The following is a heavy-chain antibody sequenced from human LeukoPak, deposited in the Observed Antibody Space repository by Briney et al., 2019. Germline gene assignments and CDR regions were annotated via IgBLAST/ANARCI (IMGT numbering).Heavy chain of an antibody. CDR3: ARHQDDRGAFDI. CDR1: GGPISSYY. V-gene: IGHV4-59*08. CDR2: IYYSGST. D-gene: IGHD3-10*01. Sequence: SETLSLTCTVSGGPISSYYWSWIRQPPGKGLEWIGYIYYSGSTYYNPSLKSRVTISVDTSKNQFSLKLSSVTAADTAVYYCARHQDDRGAFDIWGQGTMVTVSS. J-gene: IGHJ3*02.